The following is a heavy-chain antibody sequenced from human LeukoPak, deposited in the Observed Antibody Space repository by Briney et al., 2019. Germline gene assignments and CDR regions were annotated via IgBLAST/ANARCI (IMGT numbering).Heavy chain of an antibody. CDR2: ISSGGST. Sequence: GGSLRLSCAASGLTVISNYMTWVRQAPGKGLEWVSLISSGGSTFYADSVMGRFTIFRDNPKNTLYLQMNSLRAEGTAVYYCARAVTGTTSYYYYMDVWGKGATVTVSS. CDR3: ARAVTGTTSYYYYMDV. V-gene: IGHV3-53*01. J-gene: IGHJ6*03. D-gene: IGHD1-7*01. CDR1: GLTVISNY.